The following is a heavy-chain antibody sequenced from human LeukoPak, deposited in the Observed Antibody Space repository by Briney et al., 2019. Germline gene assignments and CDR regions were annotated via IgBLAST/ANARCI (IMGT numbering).Heavy chain of an antibody. CDR2: IKEDGSEK. Sequence: GGSLRLSCAASGFSFNSYWMSWVRQGPGKGLEWVANIKEDGSEKYYVDSVKGRFTTSRDNAKNSLYLQMNSLRAEDTAVYYCARLPLTARRHFEYWGQGTLVTVSS. D-gene: IGHD5-18*01. J-gene: IGHJ4*02. CDR3: ARLPLTARRHFEY. V-gene: IGHV3-7*05. CDR1: GFSFNSYW.